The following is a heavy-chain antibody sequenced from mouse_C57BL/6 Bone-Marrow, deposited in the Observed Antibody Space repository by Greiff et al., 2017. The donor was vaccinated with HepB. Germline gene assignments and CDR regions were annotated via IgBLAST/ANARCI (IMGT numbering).Heavy chain of an antibody. Sequence: EVQLQQSGPELVKPGASVKIPCKASGYTFTDYNMDWVKQSHGKSLEWIGDINPNNGGTIYNQKFKGKATLTVDKSSSTAYMELRSLTSEDTAVYYCARKGGTGKSYAMDYWGQGTSVTVSS. CDR1: GYTFTDYN. J-gene: IGHJ4*01. CDR3: ARKGGTGKSYAMDY. V-gene: IGHV1-18*01. D-gene: IGHD4-1*01. CDR2: INPNNGGT.